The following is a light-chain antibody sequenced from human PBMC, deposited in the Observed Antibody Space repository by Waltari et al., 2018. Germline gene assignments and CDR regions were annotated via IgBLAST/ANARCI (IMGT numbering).Light chain of an antibody. CDR2: NKN. CDR3: TTWDDSLNAWV. CDR1: SSNIGRNA. V-gene: IGLV1-44*01. Sequence: QSVLTQPPSTSATPGQRVTISCSGSSSNIGRNAVNWYQQLPGTAPKLLIYNKNHRPSGVPDQCAVSQSGTSASLAISGLQSEDEADYYCTTWDDSLNAWVFGGETKLTVL. J-gene: IGLJ3*02.